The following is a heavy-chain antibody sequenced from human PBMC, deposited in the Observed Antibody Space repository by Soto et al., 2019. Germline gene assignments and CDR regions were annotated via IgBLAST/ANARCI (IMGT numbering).Heavy chain of an antibody. V-gene: IGHV4-39*02. J-gene: IGHJ4*02. D-gene: IGHD1-26*01. CDR3: ARDSGAAYFDY. CDR2: INYSGIT. Sequence: SETLSLTCSVSGGSISGSGYYWGWIRQSPGKGLEWIGSINYSGITFYSQSLKSRVTISVDTSKNQFSLNLTSVTAADTAVYYCARDSGAAYFDYWGQGILVTVSS. CDR1: GGSISGSGYY.